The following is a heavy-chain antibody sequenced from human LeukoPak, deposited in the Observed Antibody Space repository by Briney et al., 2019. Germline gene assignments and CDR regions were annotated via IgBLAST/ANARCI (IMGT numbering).Heavy chain of an antibody. D-gene: IGHD3-3*01. Sequence: GGSLRLSCAAAGITISSHAMHWVRQAPGKGLEWVAVISYDGSNKYYADSVKGRFTFSRENSRNTLYLPMNRLRAEDTAVYYCARALSSDFSSGFSTGNDYWGQGTLVTVSS. CDR1: GITISSHA. CDR3: ARALSSDFSSGFSTGNDY. J-gene: IGHJ4*02. V-gene: IGHV3-30-3*01. CDR2: ISYDGSNK.